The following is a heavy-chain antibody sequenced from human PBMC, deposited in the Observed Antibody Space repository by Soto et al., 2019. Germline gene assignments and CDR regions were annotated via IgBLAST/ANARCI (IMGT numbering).Heavy chain of an antibody. CDR1: GFTFSSYS. Sequence: GGXLRLSCAASGFTFSSYSMNWVRQAPGKGLEWVSYISSSSSTIYYADSVKGRFTISRDNAKNSLYLQMNSLRAEDTAVYYCARDAPPDDYWGQGTLVTVSS. CDR2: ISSSSSTI. V-gene: IGHV3-48*01. CDR3: ARDAPPDDY. J-gene: IGHJ4*02.